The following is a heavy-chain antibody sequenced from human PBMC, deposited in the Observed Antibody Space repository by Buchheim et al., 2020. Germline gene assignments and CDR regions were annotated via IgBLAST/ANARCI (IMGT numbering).Heavy chain of an antibody. CDR3: ARDIASSGSYFDS. V-gene: IGHV3-74*01. CDR1: GFTFSDYW. J-gene: IGHJ4*02. D-gene: IGHD6-13*01. CDR2: INSAGSYM. Sequence: EVQLVESGGGLVQPGGSLRLSCVASGFTFSDYWMHWVRQTLGKGLVWVSRINSAGSYMHYADSVKGRFTISRDNAKSTLYLEMNTLRAEDTALYYCARDIASSGSYFDSWGQGTL.